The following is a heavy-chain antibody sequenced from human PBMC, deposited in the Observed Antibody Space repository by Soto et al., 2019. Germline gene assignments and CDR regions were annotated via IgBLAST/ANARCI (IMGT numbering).Heavy chain of an antibody. V-gene: IGHV4-30-4*01. CDR1: GGSISSGDYY. Sequence: PSETLSLTCTVSGGSISSGDYYWSWIRQPPGKGLEWIGYIYYSGSTYYNPSLKSRVTISVDTSKNQFSLKLSPVNAADTAVYYCARGGTYYYDSSGYPSFDYWGQGTLVTVSS. D-gene: IGHD3-22*01. CDR3: ARGGTYYYDSSGYPSFDY. CDR2: IYYSGST. J-gene: IGHJ4*02.